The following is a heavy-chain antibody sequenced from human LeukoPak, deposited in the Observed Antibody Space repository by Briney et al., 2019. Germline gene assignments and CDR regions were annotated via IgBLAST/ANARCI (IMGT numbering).Heavy chain of an antibody. Sequence: GGSLRLSCAASGFTFSSYTMSWVRQAPGKGLEWVSAISHTSEYTYHADSVKGRFTISRDNSKNTLYLQMNSLRAEDTAVYYCARDLGYCTNGVCHTRFDYWGQGTLVAVSS. CDR1: GFTFSSYT. V-gene: IGHV3-23*01. J-gene: IGHJ4*02. D-gene: IGHD2-8*01. CDR2: ISHTSEYT. CDR3: ARDLGYCTNGVCHTRFDY.